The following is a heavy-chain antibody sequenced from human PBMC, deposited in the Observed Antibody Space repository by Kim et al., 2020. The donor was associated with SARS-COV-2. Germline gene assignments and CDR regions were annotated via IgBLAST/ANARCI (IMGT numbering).Heavy chain of an antibody. CDR3: ARDFSGRDGYNSYGY. Sequence: GGSLRLSCAASGFTVSSNYMSWVRQAPGKGLEWVSVIYSGGSTYYADSVKGRFTISRDNSKNTLYLQMNSLRAEDTAVYYCARDFSGRDGYNSYGYWGQGTLVTVSS. CDR1: GFTVSSNY. D-gene: IGHD5-12*01. CDR2: IYSGGST. J-gene: IGHJ4*02. V-gene: IGHV3-53*01.